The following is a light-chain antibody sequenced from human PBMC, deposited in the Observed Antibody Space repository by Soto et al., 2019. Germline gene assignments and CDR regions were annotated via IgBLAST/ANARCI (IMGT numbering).Light chain of an antibody. J-gene: IGKJ1*01. CDR2: AAS. CDR1: QTISRF. Sequence: DIQMTQSPSSLSSSVGDRVTITCRASQTISRFLNWYQQKSGKPPQLLIYAASSLQSGVPSRLSGGGSGTAFTLTISSLQPEDFATYYCQQTYITPPWTFGQGSKVEIK. CDR3: QQTYITPPWT. V-gene: IGKV1-39*01.